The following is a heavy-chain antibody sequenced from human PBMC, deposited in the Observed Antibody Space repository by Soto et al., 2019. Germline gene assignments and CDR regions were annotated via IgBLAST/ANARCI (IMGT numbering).Heavy chain of an antibody. CDR2: IKQDGSEK. CDR1: GFTFSSYW. J-gene: IGHJ6*03. Sequence: GGSLRLSCAASGFTFSSYWMSWVRQAPGKGLEWVANIKQDGSEKYYVDSVKGRFTISRDNAKNSLYLQMNSLRAEDTAVYYCARMSIASLSDFWSGYYRAYYYYMDVWGKGTTVTVSS. D-gene: IGHD3-3*01. CDR3: ARMSIASLSDFWSGYYRAYYYYMDV. V-gene: IGHV3-7*01.